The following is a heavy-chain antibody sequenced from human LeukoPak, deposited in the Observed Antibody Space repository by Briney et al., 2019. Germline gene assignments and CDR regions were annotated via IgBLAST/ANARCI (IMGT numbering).Heavy chain of an antibody. CDR3: ARALYYYDSSALYYFDY. D-gene: IGHD3-22*01. Sequence: PGGSLRLSCAASGFTFSSYAMSWVRQAPGKGLEWVSSISSSSSYIYYADSVKGRFTISRDNAKNSLYLQMNSLRTEDTAVYYCARALYYYDSSALYYFDYWGQGTLVTVSS. J-gene: IGHJ4*02. CDR1: GFTFSSYA. V-gene: IGHV3-21*01. CDR2: ISSSSSYI.